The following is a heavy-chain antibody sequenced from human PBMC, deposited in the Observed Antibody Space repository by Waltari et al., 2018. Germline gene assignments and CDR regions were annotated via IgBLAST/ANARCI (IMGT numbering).Heavy chain of an antibody. Sequence: EVQLVESGGGLVQPGGSLRLSWGAPGFTFSRYWMSWVRQTPGKGLEWVANINYDGSQKYYVDSVKGRFTISRDNAKNSVYLQMNSLRVEDTAVYYCAKSRGFEYWGQGTLITVSS. CDR2: INYDGSQK. D-gene: IGHD2-2*01. CDR1: GFTFSRYW. CDR3: AKSRGFEY. V-gene: IGHV3-7*01. J-gene: IGHJ4*02.